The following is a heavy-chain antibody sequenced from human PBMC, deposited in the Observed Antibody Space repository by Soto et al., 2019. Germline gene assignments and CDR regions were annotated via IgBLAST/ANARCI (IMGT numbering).Heavy chain of an antibody. V-gene: IGHV1-2*04. J-gene: IGHJ4*02. Sequence: QVQLVQSGAEVKKPGASVKVSCKASGYTFTGYYMHWVRQAPGQGLEWMGWINPNSGGTNDAQKFQGWVTMTRDTSISTAYMELRRLRSDDTAVYYCARGPEEYSSSYYFDYWGQGTLVTVSS. CDR2: INPNSGGT. CDR1: GYTFTGYY. CDR3: ARGPEEYSSSYYFDY. D-gene: IGHD6-6*01.